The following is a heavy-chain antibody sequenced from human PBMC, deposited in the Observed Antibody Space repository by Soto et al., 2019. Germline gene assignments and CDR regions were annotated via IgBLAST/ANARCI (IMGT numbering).Heavy chain of an antibody. Sequence: SETLSLTCTVSGGSISSSSYYWGWIRQPPGKGLEWIGSIYYSGSTYYNASLKSRVTISVDTSKNQFSLKLSSVTAADTAVYYCAREIAVARGAFDIWGQGTMVTVSS. D-gene: IGHD6-19*01. V-gene: IGHV4-39*07. CDR3: AREIAVARGAFDI. CDR1: GGSISSSSYY. J-gene: IGHJ3*02. CDR2: IYYSGST.